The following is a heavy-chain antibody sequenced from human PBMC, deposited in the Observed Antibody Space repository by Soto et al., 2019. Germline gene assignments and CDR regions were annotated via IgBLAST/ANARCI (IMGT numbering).Heavy chain of an antibody. D-gene: IGHD3-3*01. CDR3: VRGTSAWSGKDY. J-gene: IGHJ4*02. CDR2: IHVGGGFT. Sequence: LRLSCTASGFTFSHHWMHWVRQAPGKGLIWVSRIHVGGGFTDYADSVKGRFTISRDDAKNTLILQMNNLRAEDTAVYYCVRGTSAWSGKDYWGQGTLVTVSS. CDR1: GFTFSHHW. V-gene: IGHV3-74*01.